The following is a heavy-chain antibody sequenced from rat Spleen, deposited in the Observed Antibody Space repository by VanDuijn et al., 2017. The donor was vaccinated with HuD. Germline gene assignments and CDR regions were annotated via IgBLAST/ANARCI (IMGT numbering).Heavy chain of an antibody. J-gene: IGHJ2*01. Sequence: EVQLVESGGDLVQPGRSLKLSCAASGFTFNSYDMAWVRQAPTKGLEWVASISPSGRNTYYRDSVKGRFTVSRDNAKSTLYLQMNSLRSEDTATYYCARQEAAISLFDYWGQGVMVTVSS. CDR1: GFTFNSYD. CDR3: ARQEAAISLFDY. D-gene: IGHD1-2*01. V-gene: IGHV5-25*01. CDR2: ISPSGRNT.